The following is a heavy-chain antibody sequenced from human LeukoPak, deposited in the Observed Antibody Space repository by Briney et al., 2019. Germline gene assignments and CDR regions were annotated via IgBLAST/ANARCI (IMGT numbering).Heavy chain of an antibody. D-gene: IGHD5-24*01. V-gene: IGHV4-59*01. Sequence: SETLSLTCTVSGGSISSYYWSWIRQPPGKGLEWVGYIYYSGSTNYNPSLKSRVTISVDTSKNQFSLKLSSVTAADTAVYYCARGGFSDGYKPYYYYGMDVWGQGTTVTVSS. CDR3: ARGGFSDGYKPYYYYGMDV. CDR2: IYYSGST. CDR1: GGSISSYY. J-gene: IGHJ6*02.